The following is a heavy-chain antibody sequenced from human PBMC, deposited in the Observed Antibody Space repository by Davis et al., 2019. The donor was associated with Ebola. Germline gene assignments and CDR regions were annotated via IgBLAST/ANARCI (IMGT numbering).Heavy chain of an antibody. V-gene: IGHV3-23*01. Sequence: GGSLRLSCAASGFTFSSSAMSWGRQAPGKGLEWVSSIGGSGGSIYYADSVKGRFTISRDNSKNTLYLQMSSLRAEDTAVYYCARDLPGGDWYFDLWGRGTLVTVSS. CDR2: IGGSGGSI. CDR3: ARDLPGGDWYFDL. CDR1: GFTFSSSA. D-gene: IGHD1-14*01. J-gene: IGHJ2*01.